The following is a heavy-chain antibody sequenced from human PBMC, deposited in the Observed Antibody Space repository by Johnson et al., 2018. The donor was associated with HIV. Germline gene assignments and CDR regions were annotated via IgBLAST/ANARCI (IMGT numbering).Heavy chain of an antibody. CDR1: GFTFSDYV. Sequence: QVLLVESGGGVVQPGGSLTLSCAASGFTFSDYVMHWVRQAPGKGLEWVAFLRFDGSNKYYAKSVTGRFPISRDNSKNTLYLQMNSLTSDDTAVYYCASLYDILTGHYLGIDAFDIWGQGTMVTVSS. V-gene: IGHV3-30*02. CDR2: LRFDGSNK. CDR3: ASLYDILTGHYLGIDAFDI. J-gene: IGHJ3*02. D-gene: IGHD3-9*01.